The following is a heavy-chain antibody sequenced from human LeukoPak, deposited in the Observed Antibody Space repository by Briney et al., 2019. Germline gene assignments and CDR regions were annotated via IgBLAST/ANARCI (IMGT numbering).Heavy chain of an antibody. Sequence: GGSLRLSCAASGFIVSSNYMSWVRQAPGKGLGWLSDIYSGGNTYYADSVKGRFTISRDNSKNTLYLQMNSLRAEDTAVYYCAKGLQWELPCDYWGQGTLVTVSS. J-gene: IGHJ4*02. CDR1: GFIVSSNY. V-gene: IGHV3-53*01. D-gene: IGHD1-26*01. CDR3: AKGLQWELPCDY. CDR2: IYSGGNT.